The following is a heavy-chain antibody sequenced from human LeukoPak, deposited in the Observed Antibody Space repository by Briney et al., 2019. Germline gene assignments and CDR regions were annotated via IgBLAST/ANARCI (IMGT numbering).Heavy chain of an antibody. Sequence: SETLSLTCTVSGGSISSYYWSWIRQPPGKGLEWIGYIYYSGSTNYNPSLKSRVTISADTSKNQFSLKLSSVTAADTAVYYCARGILVGATLNWFDPWGQGTLVTVSS. J-gene: IGHJ5*02. CDR1: GGSISSYY. CDR3: ARGILVGATLNWFDP. V-gene: IGHV4-59*12. CDR2: IYYSGST. D-gene: IGHD1-26*01.